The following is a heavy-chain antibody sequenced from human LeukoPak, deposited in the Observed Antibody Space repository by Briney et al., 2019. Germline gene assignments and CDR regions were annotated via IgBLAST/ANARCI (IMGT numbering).Heavy chain of an antibody. Sequence: SETLSLTCTVSGGSISSGGYYWSWIRQHPGKGLEWIGYIYYSGSTYYNPSLKSRVTISVDTSKNQFSLKLSSVTAADTAVYYCARTAGDWFDPWGQGILVTISS. J-gene: IGHJ5*02. V-gene: IGHV4-31*03. CDR1: GGSISSGGYY. D-gene: IGHD6-19*01. CDR3: ARTAGDWFDP. CDR2: IYYSGST.